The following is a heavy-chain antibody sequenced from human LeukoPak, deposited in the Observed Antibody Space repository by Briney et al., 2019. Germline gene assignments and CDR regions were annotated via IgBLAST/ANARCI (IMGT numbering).Heavy chain of an antibody. J-gene: IGHJ4*02. CDR2: SYYTGVT. CDR1: GGPISDYY. V-gene: IGHV4-59*01. CDR3: ARLHLDYLDY. Sequence: PSETLSLTCTVSGGPISDYYWSWIRQPPGKGLEWIGYSYYTGVTNYNPSLKSRVSISVDTSKKHFSLNLTSVTTADTAVYYCARLHLDYLDYWGQGTLVTVSS.